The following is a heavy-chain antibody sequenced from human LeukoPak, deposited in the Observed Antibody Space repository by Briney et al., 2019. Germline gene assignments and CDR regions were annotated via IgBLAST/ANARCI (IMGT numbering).Heavy chain of an antibody. CDR2: ISSSSSTI. D-gene: IGHD2-2*01. CDR3: AKSDCSSTSCYLVGNFDY. CDR1: GFTFSSYS. V-gene: IGHV3-48*01. J-gene: IGHJ4*02. Sequence: GGSLRLSCAASGFTFSSYSMNWVRQAPGKGLEWVSYISSSSSTIYYADSVKGRFTISRDNSKNTLYLQMNSLRAEDTAVYYCAKSDCSSTSCYLVGNFDYWGQGTLVTVSS.